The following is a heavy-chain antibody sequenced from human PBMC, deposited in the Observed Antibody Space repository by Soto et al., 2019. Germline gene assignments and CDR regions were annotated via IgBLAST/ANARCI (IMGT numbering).Heavy chain of an antibody. J-gene: IGHJ4*02. Sequence: PSETLSLTCAVYGGSFSGYYWSWIRQPPGKGLEWIGGINHSGSTNYNPSLKSRVTISVDTSKNQFSLRLSSVTAADTAVYYCARVVNSGRVGGPDHWGQGTLVTASS. CDR2: INHSGST. CDR1: GGSFSGYY. D-gene: IGHD6-19*01. V-gene: IGHV4-34*01. CDR3: ARVVNSGRVGGPDH.